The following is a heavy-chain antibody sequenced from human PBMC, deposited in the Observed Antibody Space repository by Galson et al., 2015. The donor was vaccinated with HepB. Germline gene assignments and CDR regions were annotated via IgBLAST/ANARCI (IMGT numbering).Heavy chain of an antibody. CDR3: GKGYGDYGGRFGRESIDY. J-gene: IGHJ4*02. Sequence: SLRLSCAASGLTFSSYAMSWVRQAPGKGLEWVSAISGSGGSTYYADSVKGRFTISRDNSKNTLYLQMNSLRAEDTAVYYCGKGYGDYGGRFGRESIDYWGQGTLVTVSS. CDR1: GLTFSSYA. V-gene: IGHV3-23*01. CDR2: ISGSGGST. D-gene: IGHD4-17*01.